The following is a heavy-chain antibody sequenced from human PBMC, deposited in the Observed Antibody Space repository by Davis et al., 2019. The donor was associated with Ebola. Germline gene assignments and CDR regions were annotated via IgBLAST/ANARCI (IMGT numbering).Heavy chain of an antibody. CDR2: ISYDGSNK. Sequence: GESLKISCAASGFTFSSYGMHWVRQAPGKGLEWVAVISYDGSNKYYADSVKGRFTISRHNSKNTLYLQMNSLRAEDTAVYYCARGALGQFLHGMDVWGQGTTVTVSS. CDR1: GFTFSSYG. V-gene: IGHV3-30*03. J-gene: IGHJ6*02. CDR3: ARGALGQFLHGMDV. D-gene: IGHD2/OR15-2a*01.